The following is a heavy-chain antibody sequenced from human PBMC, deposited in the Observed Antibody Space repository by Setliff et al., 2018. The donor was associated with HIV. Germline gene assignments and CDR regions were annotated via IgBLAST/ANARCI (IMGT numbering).Heavy chain of an antibody. CDR2: IYYSGST. CDR1: GGSISSSSYY. Sequence: SETLSLTCTVSGGSISSSSYYWGWIRQPPGKGLEWVGSIYYSGSTYYNPSLKSRVTISVDTSKNQFSLKLSSVTAADTAVYYCASTYYNFWSGQAAYNWFDPWGQGTLVTVSS. J-gene: IGHJ5*02. CDR3: ASTYYNFWSGQAAYNWFDP. D-gene: IGHD3-3*01. V-gene: IGHV4-39*01.